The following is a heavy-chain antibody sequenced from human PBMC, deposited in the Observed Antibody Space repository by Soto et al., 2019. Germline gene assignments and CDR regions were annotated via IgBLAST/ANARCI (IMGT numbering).Heavy chain of an antibody. J-gene: IGHJ4*02. CDR2: ISSSGSSV. Sequence: PGGSLRLSCAASRFTFSTYEMHWVRQAPGKGLEWVSCISSSGSSVYYADSVKGRFTISRDNSRNSLYLQMNSLRDEDTALYYCVINCSSTLCNGVATRTFDYWGPGALVTVFS. CDR1: RFTFSTYE. CDR3: VINCSSTLCNGVATRTFDY. V-gene: IGHV3-48*03. D-gene: IGHD5-12*01.